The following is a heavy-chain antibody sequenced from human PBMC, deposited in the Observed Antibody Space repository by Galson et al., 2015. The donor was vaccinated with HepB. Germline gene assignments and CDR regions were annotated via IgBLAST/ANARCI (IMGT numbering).Heavy chain of an antibody. D-gene: IGHD1-26*01. CDR3: LQDSDVPDY. Sequence: SLRLSCAASGFTFGIYWMHWVRQPPGGGPVWVSHINPDGTNVRYADSVKGRFTISRDNAKNTLYLQMNSLRDEDTAVYYCLQDSDVPDYWGQGTMVTVSS. CDR1: GFTFGIYW. CDR2: INPDGTNV. V-gene: IGHV3-74*01. J-gene: IGHJ4*02.